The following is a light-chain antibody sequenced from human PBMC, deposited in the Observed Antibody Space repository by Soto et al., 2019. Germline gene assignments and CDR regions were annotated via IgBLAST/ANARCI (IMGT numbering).Light chain of an antibody. CDR3: ASYAGSITL. J-gene: IGLJ2*01. CDR2: EVT. V-gene: IGLV2-8*01. Sequence: QSALTQPPSASGSPGQSVTISCTGTSSDVGGYNYVSWYQQYPGKAPRLMIYEVTKRPSGVPDRFSGSKSGNTASLTVSGLQAGDEADYYCASYAGSITLYGGGTKVTVL. CDR1: SSDVGGYNY.